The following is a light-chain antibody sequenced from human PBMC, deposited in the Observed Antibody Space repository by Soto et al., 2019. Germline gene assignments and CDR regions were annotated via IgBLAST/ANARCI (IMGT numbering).Light chain of an antibody. J-gene: IGLJ1*01. CDR3: CSYAGSSFYV. CDR2: EVS. CDR1: SSDVGSYNL. V-gene: IGLV2-23*02. Sequence: QSVLTQSASVSGSPGQSITISCTGTSSDVGSYNLVSWFQQHPGKAPKLMIYEVSKRPSGVSNRFSGSKSGNTASLTISGLQAEDEADYYCCSYAGSSFYVFGTGTKVTVL.